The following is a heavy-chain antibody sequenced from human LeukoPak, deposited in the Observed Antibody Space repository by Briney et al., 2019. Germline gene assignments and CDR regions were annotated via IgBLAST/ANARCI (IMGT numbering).Heavy chain of an antibody. V-gene: IGHV3-11*05. J-gene: IGHJ5*02. CDR3: VRDSAHTVVVPAVIPPGLDNWFDP. CDR2: ISGSGSNT. D-gene: IGHD2-2*01. Sequence: PGGSLRLSCAASGFTFSDYYMSWIRQAPGKGLEWVSFISGSGSNTKYADSVKGRFTISRDNAKNSLYLQMNSLRAEDTAVYYRVRDSAHTVVVPAVIPPGLDNWFDPWGQGTLVTVSS. CDR1: GFTFSDYY.